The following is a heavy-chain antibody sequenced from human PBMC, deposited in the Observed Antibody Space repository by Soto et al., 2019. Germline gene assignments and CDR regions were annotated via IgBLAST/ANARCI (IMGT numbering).Heavy chain of an antibody. CDR3: AKDLPSMEADY. Sequence: GGSLRLSCAASGFTFSSYAMSWVRQAPGKGLEWVSGISGSGGSTYYADSVKGRFTISRDNSKNTMYLQMNSLRAEETAVYYCAKDLPSMEADYWGQGTLVTVSS. J-gene: IGHJ4*02. D-gene: IGHD1-1*01. V-gene: IGHV3-23*01. CDR1: GFTFSSYA. CDR2: ISGSGGST.